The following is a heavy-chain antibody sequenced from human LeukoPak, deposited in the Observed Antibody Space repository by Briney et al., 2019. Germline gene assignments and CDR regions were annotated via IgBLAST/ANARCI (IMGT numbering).Heavy chain of an antibody. CDR2: IKQDGSEK. CDR1: GFTFSSYW. D-gene: IGHD2-2*01. V-gene: IGHV3-7*01. CDR3: ARAPFSIVVVPAASPYYYYYMDV. Sequence: GGSLRLSCAASGFTFSSYWMSWVRQAPGKGLEWVANIKQDGSEKYYVDSVKGRFTISRDNAKNSLYLQMNSLRAEDTAVYYCARAPFSIVVVPAASPYYYYYMDVWGKGTTVTVSS. J-gene: IGHJ6*03.